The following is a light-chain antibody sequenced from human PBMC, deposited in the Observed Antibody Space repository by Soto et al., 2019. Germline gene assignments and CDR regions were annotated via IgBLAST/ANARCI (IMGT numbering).Light chain of an antibody. V-gene: IGKV1-5*01. Sequence: DVQMTQSPSTLSASVGDRVTITCRASQSISSWLAWYQQKPGKAPKLLIYDASSLESGVPSRFSGSGSGTEFTLTISSLQPDHFATYYCQQYNSYSQTFGQGTKVDI. CDR1: QSISSW. CDR3: QQYNSYSQT. J-gene: IGKJ1*01. CDR2: DAS.